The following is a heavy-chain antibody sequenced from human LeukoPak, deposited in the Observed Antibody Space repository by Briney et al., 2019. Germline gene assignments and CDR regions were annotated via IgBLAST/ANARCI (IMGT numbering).Heavy chain of an antibody. V-gene: IGHV4-39*01. D-gene: IGHD2-2*01. Sequence: PSETLSLTCTVSGGSISSSSYYWGWIRQPPGKGLEWIGSIYYSGSTYYNPSLKSRVTISVDTSKNQFSLKLSSVTAADTAVYYCARHPIRDIVVVPAPLGNWFDPWGQGTLVTVSS. J-gene: IGHJ5*02. CDR2: IYYSGST. CDR1: GGSISSSSYY. CDR3: ARHPIRDIVVVPAPLGNWFDP.